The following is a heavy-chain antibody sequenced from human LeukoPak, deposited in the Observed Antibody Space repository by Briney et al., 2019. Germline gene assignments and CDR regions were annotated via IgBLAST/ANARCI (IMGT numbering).Heavy chain of an antibody. V-gene: IGHV4-59*01. J-gene: IGHJ4*02. Sequence: SETLSLTCTVSGGSISSYYWSWIRQPPGKGLEWIGYIYYSGSTNYNPSLKSRVTISVDTSRNQFSLKLSSVTAADTAVYYCARGTAMVTGIDYWGQGTLVTVSS. CDR3: ARGTAMVTGIDY. CDR1: GGSISSYY. D-gene: IGHD5-18*01. CDR2: IYYSGST.